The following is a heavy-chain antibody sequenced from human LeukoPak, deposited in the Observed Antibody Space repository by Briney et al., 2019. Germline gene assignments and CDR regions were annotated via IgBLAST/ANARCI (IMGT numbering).Heavy chain of an antibody. V-gene: IGHV3-23*01. CDR1: GFTVSSNY. J-gene: IGHJ4*02. CDR3: AKLLYYYDSSQPY. Sequence: GGSLRLSCAASGFTVSSNYMSWVRQAPGKGLEWVSAISGSGGSTYYADSVKGRFTISRDNSKNTLYLQMNSLRAEDTAVYYCAKLLYYYDSSQPYWGQGTLVTVSS. D-gene: IGHD3-22*01. CDR2: ISGSGGST.